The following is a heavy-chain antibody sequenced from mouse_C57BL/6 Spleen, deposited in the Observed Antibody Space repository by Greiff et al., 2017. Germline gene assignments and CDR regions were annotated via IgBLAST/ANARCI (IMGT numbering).Heavy chain of an antibody. CDR3: ASLYYYGSSSVDY. CDR2: ISSGGSYT. Sequence: EVMLVESGGDLVKPGGSLKLSCAASGFTFSSYGMSWVRQTPDKRLEWVATISSGGSYTYYPDSVKGRFTISRDNATNTLYLQMSSLKSEDTAMYYCASLYYYGSSSVDYWGQGTTLTVSS. J-gene: IGHJ2*01. CDR1: GFTFSSYG. D-gene: IGHD1-1*01. V-gene: IGHV5-6*02.